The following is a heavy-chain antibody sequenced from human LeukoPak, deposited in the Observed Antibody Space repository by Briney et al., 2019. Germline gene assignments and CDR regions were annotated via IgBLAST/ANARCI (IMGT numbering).Heavy chain of an antibody. CDR1: GGFLSPYY. CDR3: ARDLVIDAFDI. J-gene: IGHJ3*02. Sequence: KPSETLSLTCTVSGGFLSPYYWSWIRQPAGKGLEWIGRLYSSGITNYNPSLKSRVTISVDTFKNQFSLRLSSVTAADTAVYYCARDLVIDAFDIWGQGTMVTVSS. V-gene: IGHV4-4*07. CDR2: LYSSGIT.